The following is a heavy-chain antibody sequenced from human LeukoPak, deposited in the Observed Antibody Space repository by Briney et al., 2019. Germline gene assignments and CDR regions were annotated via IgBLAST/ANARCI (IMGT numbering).Heavy chain of an antibody. J-gene: IGHJ6*03. CDR2: IRFDGTSE. D-gene: IGHD3-3*01. CDR1: GFTFSSYG. Sequence: GGSLRLSCTASGFTFSSYGMHWVRQAPGKGLEWVAFIRFDGTSEFYADSVKARFTISRDNSQNTVSLQLNNLRIEDTALYYCAKTSLSDPSGHYYYMDVWGKGTTVTVSS. CDR3: AKTSLSDPSGHYYYMDV. V-gene: IGHV3-30*02.